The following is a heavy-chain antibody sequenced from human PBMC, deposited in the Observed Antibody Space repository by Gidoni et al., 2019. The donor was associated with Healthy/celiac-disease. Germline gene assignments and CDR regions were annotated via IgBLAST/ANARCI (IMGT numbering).Heavy chain of an antibody. V-gene: IGHV3-23*01. CDR2: GGST. CDR3: AKAGIGRKVWYFDL. J-gene: IGHJ2*01. D-gene: IGHD1-1*01. Sequence: GGSTYYADSVKGRFTISRDNSKNTLYLQMNSLRAEDTAVYYCAKAGIGRKVWYFDLWGRGTLVTVSS.